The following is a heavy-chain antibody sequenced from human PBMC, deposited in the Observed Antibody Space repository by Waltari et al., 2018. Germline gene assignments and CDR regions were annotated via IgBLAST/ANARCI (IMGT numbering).Heavy chain of an antibody. CDR1: GGSISSSSYY. V-gene: IGHV4-39*01. Sequence: QLQLQESGPGLVKPSETLSLTCTVSGGSISSSSYYWGWIRQPPGKGLEWIGSIYYSGSTYYNPSLKSRVTISVETAKNQFSLKLSSVTAADTAVYYCAIQSHLLTDYWGQGTLVTVSS. J-gene: IGHJ4*02. CDR3: AIQSHLLTDY. CDR2: IYYSGST.